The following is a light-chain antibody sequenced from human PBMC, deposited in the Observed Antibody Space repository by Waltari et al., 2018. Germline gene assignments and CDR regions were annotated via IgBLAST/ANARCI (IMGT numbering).Light chain of an antibody. V-gene: IGKV3-20*01. Sequence: EIVLTQSPGTLSLSPGERATLSCRASQAIRSNYLAWYQQKPGQAPRLLIYGASNRAPGIPARFSGSGSGADFTLTISRLEPEDFAVYYCHQYHTSSWTCGQGTKVEIK. CDR3: HQYHTSSWT. J-gene: IGKJ1*01. CDR2: GAS. CDR1: QAIRSNY.